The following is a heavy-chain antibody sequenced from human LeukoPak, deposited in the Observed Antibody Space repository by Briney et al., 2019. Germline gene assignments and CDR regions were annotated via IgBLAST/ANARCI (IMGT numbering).Heavy chain of an antibody. Sequence: GGSLSLSCAVSGLTLRISYMSRVRRAPGKGGEGGSMCSRHYRSFHADSLNGPFTISRDNSKNTLYLQMNSLRAEDPAVYYCASHYSDSRGYYYFDFWGQGTLVTVSS. CDR3: ASHYSDSRGYYYFDF. V-gene: IGHV3-53*01. CDR1: GLTLRISY. J-gene: IGHJ4*02. CDR2: CSRHYRS. D-gene: IGHD3-22*01.